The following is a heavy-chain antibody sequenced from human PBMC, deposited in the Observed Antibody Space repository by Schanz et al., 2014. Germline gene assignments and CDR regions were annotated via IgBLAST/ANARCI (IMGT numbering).Heavy chain of an antibody. CDR3: ARDRRRYCSTASCLHDNWFDP. Sequence: QVQLVQSGAEAKKPGASVKVSCTASGYTFTSYDINWVRQAPGQGLEWMGWISAYTNNTNYAQKVQGRVTMTTDTSTGTAYMELRSLRSDDTAVYYCARDRRRYCSTASCLHDNWFDPWGQGTLVIVSS. D-gene: IGHD2-2*01. V-gene: IGHV1-18*01. J-gene: IGHJ5*02. CDR2: ISAYTNNT. CDR1: GYTFTSYD.